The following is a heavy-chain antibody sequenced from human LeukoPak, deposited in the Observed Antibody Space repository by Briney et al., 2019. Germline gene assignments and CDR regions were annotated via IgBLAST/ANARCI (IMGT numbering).Heavy chain of an antibody. CDR3: ARVAYDSSGFATDFDY. D-gene: IGHD3-22*01. CDR1: GYPFTGYY. CDR2: INPNSGGT. V-gene: IGHV1-2*02. Sequence: GASVKVSCKASGYPFTGYYMHWVRQAPGQGLEWMGWINPNSGGTNYAQKFQGRVTMTMNTSISTAYMELSRLRSDDTAVYYCARVAYDSSGFATDFDYWGQGTLVTVSS. J-gene: IGHJ4*02.